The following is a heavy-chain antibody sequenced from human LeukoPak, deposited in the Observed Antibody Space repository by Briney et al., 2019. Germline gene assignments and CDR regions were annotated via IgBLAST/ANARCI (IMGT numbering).Heavy chain of an antibody. Sequence: PGGSLRLSCAASGFTFSSYSMNWVRQAPGKGLEWVSYISSSSSTIYYADSVKGRFTISRDNAKNSLYLQMNSLRAEDTAVYYCAELGITMIGGVWGIGTTVTISS. CDR2: ISSSSSTI. V-gene: IGHV3-48*01. J-gene: IGHJ6*04. CDR1: GFTFSSYS. D-gene: IGHD3-10*02. CDR3: AELGITMIGGV.